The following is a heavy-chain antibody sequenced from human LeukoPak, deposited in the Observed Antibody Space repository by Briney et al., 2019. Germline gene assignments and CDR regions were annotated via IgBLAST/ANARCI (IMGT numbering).Heavy chain of an antibody. CDR2: IYYSVST. D-gene: IGHD5-24*01. CDR3: ARQTFGARDGYNHFDY. CDR1: GGSLSSTSYY. V-gene: IGHV4-39*01. J-gene: IGHJ4*02. Sequence: PSETLSLTCTVSGGSLSSTSYYWGWIRQPPGQDLEWIGSIYYSVSTSYNPSIESRVTISGDTTKTQVSLKLSSVTAAGTAVYYCARQTFGARDGYNHFDYWGQGLLVTVSS.